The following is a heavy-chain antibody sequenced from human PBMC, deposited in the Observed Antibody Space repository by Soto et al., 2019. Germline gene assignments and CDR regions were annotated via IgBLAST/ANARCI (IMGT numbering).Heavy chain of an antibody. D-gene: IGHD6-13*01. CDR2: INHSGST. V-gene: IGHV4-34*01. CDR1: GGSFSGYY. Sequence: QVQLQQWGAGLLKPSETLSLTCAVYGGSFSGYYWSWIRQPPGKGLEWIGEINHSGSTNYNPSLKSRVTISVDTSKNQFSLKLSSVTAADTAVYYCARGVRYSSSCWFDPWGQGTLVTVSS. J-gene: IGHJ5*02. CDR3: ARGVRYSSSCWFDP.